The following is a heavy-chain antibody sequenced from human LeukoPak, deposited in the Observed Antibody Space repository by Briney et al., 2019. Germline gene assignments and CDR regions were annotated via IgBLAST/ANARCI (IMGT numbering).Heavy chain of an antibody. Sequence: TGGSLRLSCAASGFTFSNYWMHWVRQAPGKGLVWVSRIKSDGYSTTYADSVKGRFTISRDNAKNTLYLQMNSLRAEDTAVYYCARGHGWDYDSSGYRSHWYFDLWGRGTLVTVSS. CDR2: IKSDGYST. CDR3: ARGHGWDYDSSGYRSHWYFDL. CDR1: GFTFSNYW. D-gene: IGHD3-22*01. V-gene: IGHV3-74*01. J-gene: IGHJ2*01.